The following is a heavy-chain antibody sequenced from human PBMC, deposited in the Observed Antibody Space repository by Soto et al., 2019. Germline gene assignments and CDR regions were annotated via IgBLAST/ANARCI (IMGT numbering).Heavy chain of an antibody. J-gene: IGHJ6*02. CDR1: GGSVSSGSYY. Sequence: PSETLSLTCTVSGGSVSSGSYYWGWIRQPPGKGLEWIGYIYYSGSTNYNPSLKSRVTISVDASKNQFSLKLSSVTDADTAVYYCARDRAAGTGDGMDVWGQGTTVTVSS. V-gene: IGHV4-61*01. CDR3: ARDRAAGTGDGMDV. CDR2: IYYSGST. D-gene: IGHD6-13*01.